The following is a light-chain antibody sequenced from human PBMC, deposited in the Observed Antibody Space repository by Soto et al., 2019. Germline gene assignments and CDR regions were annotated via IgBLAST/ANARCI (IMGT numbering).Light chain of an antibody. J-gene: IGKJ4*01. CDR2: GAS. Sequence: EIVMTQSPATLSVSPGERATLSCRASQSVSSNLAWYQQKPGQAPRLLIYGASTRAPGIPARFSGSGSGTEFTLTISSLQSEDFAVYYCQQYNNWRVTFGGGTKVEIK. V-gene: IGKV3-15*01. CDR1: QSVSSN. CDR3: QQYNNWRVT.